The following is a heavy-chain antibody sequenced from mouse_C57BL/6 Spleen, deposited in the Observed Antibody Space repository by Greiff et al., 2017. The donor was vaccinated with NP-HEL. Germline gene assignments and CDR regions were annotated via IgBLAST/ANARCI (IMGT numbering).Heavy chain of an antibody. J-gene: IGHJ2*01. CDR3: ARAGGNYEDFDY. V-gene: IGHV1-55*01. Sequence: QVQLQQPGAELVKPGASVKMSCKASGYTFTSYWITWVKQRPGQGLEWIGDIYPGSGSTNYNEKFKSKATLTVDTSSSTAYMQLSSLTSEDSAVYDGARAGGNYEDFDYWGQGTTLTVSS. CDR1: GYTFTSYW. CDR2: IYPGSGST. D-gene: IGHD2-1*01.